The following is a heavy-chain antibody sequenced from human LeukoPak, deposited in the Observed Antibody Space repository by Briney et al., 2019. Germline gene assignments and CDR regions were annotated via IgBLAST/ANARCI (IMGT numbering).Heavy chain of an antibody. D-gene: IGHD5-24*01. V-gene: IGHV5-51*01. CDR3: ARQESEMTTPANRYFDL. Sequence: GESLKISCKGSGYSFTSYWIGWVRQMPGKGLEWMEIIFPDDSDTIYSPSFQGQVTISADKSINTAYLQWNNLKASDSAIYYCARQESEMTTPANRYFDLWGQGTLITVSS. J-gene: IGHJ4*02. CDR1: GYSFTSYW. CDR2: IFPDDSDT.